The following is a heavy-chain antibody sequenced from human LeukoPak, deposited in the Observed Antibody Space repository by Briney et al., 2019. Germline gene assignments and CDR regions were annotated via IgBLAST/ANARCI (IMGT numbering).Heavy chain of an antibody. J-gene: IGHJ4*02. CDR2: IKSKTDGGTT. CDR1: GFTFSNAW. V-gene: IGHV3-15*01. CDR3: TTDHYGGNSAGFDY. Sequence: GGSLRLSCAALGFTFSNAWMRWFRQAPGKGLEWVGRIKSKTDGGTTDFAAPVEGRFTISRDDSQSTLHLQVNNPRSEDTAVYCRTTDHYGGNSAGFDYWGQGTLVTVSS. D-gene: IGHD4-23*01.